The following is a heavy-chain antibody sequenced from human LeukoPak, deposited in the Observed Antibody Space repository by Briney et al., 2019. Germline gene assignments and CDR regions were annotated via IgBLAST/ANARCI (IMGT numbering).Heavy chain of an antibody. V-gene: IGHV3-21*04. D-gene: IGHD6-19*01. CDR2: ISSSSSYI. J-gene: IGHJ6*03. Sequence: GGSLRLSCAASGFTFSSYSMNWVRQAPGKGLEWVSSISSSSSYIYYADSVKGRFTISRDNAKNSLYLQMNSLRAEDTAVYYCAKGIAVAVKYYYYYMDVWGKGTTVTVTS. CDR3: AKGIAVAVKYYYYYMDV. CDR1: GFTFSSYS.